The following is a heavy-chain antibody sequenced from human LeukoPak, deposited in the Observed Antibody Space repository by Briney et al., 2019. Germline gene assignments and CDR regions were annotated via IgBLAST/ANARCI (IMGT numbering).Heavy chain of an antibody. D-gene: IGHD5-12*01. Sequence: SETLSLTCTVSGGSISSYYWSWIRQPPGKGLEWIGYIYYSGSTNYNPSLKSRVTISVDTSKNQFSLKLSSVTAADTAVYYCASLVATIKGNSFDYWGQGTLVTVSS. CDR3: ASLVATIKGNSFDY. CDR1: GGSISSYY. J-gene: IGHJ4*02. V-gene: IGHV4-59*01. CDR2: IYYSGST.